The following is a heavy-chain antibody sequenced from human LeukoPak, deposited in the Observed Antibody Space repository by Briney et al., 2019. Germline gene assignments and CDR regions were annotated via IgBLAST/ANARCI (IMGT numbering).Heavy chain of an antibody. CDR3: ARGARGTWAWGD. CDR2: INPNSGGT. V-gene: IGHV1-2*06. Sequence: GASVKVSCKASGYTFTGYYMHWVRQAPGQGLEWMGRINPNSGGTNYAQKFQSRVTMTRDTSISTAYMELSRLTSDDTAVYYCARGARGTWAWGDWGQGTLVTVSS. J-gene: IGHJ4*02. D-gene: IGHD3-10*01. CDR1: GYTFTGYY.